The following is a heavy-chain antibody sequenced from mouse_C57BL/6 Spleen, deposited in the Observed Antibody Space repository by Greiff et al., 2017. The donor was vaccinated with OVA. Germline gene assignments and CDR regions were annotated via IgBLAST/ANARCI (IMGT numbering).Heavy chain of an antibody. Sequence: EVQRVESGGGLVKPGGSLKLSCAASGFTFSDYGMHWVRQAPEKGLEWVAYISSGSSTIYYADTVKGRFTISRDNAKNTLFLQMTSLRSEDTAMYYCARTGLYDWYFDVWGTGTTVTVSS. V-gene: IGHV5-17*01. CDR3: ARTGLYDWYFDV. CDR1: GFTFSDYG. J-gene: IGHJ1*03. CDR2: ISSGSSTI. D-gene: IGHD3-1*01.